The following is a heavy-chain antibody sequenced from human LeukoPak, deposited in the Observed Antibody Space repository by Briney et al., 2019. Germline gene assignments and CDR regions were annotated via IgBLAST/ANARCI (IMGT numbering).Heavy chain of an antibody. CDR3: ARQIGGSSSWHIDY. V-gene: IGHV4-39*01. Sequence: PSETLSLICTVSGGSISSISHYWGWIRQPPGKGLEWIGSIYYSGSTYYNPSLKSRVTISVDTSKNQFSLKLSSVTAADTAVYYCARQIGGSSSWHIDYWGQGTLVTVSS. CDR1: GGSISSISHY. D-gene: IGHD6-13*01. CDR2: IYYSGST. J-gene: IGHJ4*02.